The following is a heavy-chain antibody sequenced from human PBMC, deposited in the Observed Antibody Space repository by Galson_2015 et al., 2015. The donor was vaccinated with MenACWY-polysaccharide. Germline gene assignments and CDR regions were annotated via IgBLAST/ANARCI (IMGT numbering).Heavy chain of an antibody. D-gene: IGHD5-18*01. CDR2: VSGSGGTT. Sequence: SLRLSCAASGFTFSSYAMNWVRQAPGRGLEWVSAVSGSGGTTYHADSVKGRFTISRDNSKNTLFLQMNSLRAEDTAVYYCAKRRYSYGYEYHYYAMNVWGQGTTVTVSS. CDR1: GFTFSSYA. J-gene: IGHJ6*02. V-gene: IGHV3-23*01. CDR3: AKRRYSYGYEYHYYAMNV.